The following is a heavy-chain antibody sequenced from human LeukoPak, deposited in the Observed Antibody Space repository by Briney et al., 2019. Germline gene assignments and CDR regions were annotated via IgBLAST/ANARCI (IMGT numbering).Heavy chain of an antibody. CDR3: AKDPFHSSVTLG. D-gene: IGHD3-22*01. CDR2: SSGRGGST. CDR1: GCTLSSYP. Sequence: GGSLRLSFAASGCTLSSYPMSGVRQAPGKGLEGVSASSGRGGSTYYADCVKGGFTISRDNSKNTLYLQMNSLRAEDTAVYYCAKDPFHSSVTLGWGQGTLVTVSS. V-gene: IGHV3-23*01. J-gene: IGHJ4*02.